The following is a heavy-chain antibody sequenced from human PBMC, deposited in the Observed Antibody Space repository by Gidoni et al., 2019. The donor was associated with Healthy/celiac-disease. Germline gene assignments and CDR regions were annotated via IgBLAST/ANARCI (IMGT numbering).Heavy chain of an antibody. CDR3: ARDRHIVVVPAAIDYYYYGMDV. J-gene: IGHJ6*02. CDR1: GFTFISYW. Sequence: EVQLVESGGGLVEPGGSLRLSCAASGFTFISYWMSWVRQAPGKGLEWVANIKQDGSEKYYVDSVKGRFTISRDNAKNSLYLQMNSLRAEDTAVYYCARDRHIVVVPAAIDYYYYGMDVWGQGTTVTVSS. D-gene: IGHD2-2*01. CDR2: IKQDGSEK. V-gene: IGHV3-7*01.